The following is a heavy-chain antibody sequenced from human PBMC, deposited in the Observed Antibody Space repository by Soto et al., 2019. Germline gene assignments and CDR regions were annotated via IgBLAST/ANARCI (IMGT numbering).Heavy chain of an antibody. D-gene: IGHD5-12*01. CDR2: IRSKTDGGTI. V-gene: IGHV3-15*01. CDR3: TTAHPRGPDY. CDR1: GLSFSNAW. J-gene: IGHJ4*02. Sequence: GGSLRLSCAASGLSFSNAWMNWVRQAPGKGLEWVGQIRSKTDGGTIFYPAPVKDRFIISRDDSRNTLYLQMNSLKTEDTAVYYCTTAHPRGPDYWGQGTLVTVSS.